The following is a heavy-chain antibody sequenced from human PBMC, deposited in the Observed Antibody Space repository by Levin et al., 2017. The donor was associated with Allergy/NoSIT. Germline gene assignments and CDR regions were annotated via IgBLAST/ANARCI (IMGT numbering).Heavy chain of an antibody. CDR1: GGSFSGYY. J-gene: IGHJ2*01. D-gene: IGHD6-6*01. CDR3: ARDAAARRRPAQNWYFDL. CDR2: INHSGST. Sequence: SETLALTCAVYGGSFSGYYWSWIRQPPGKGLEWIGEINHSGSTNYNPSLKSRVTISVDTSKNQFSLKLSSVTAADTAVYYCARDAAARRRPAQNWYFDLWGRGTLVTVSS. V-gene: IGHV4-34*01.